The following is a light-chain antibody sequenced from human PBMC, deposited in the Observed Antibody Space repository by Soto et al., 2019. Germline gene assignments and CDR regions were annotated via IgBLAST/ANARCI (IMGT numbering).Light chain of an antibody. CDR1: QNINSW. CDR3: QQYDTYPWT. CDR2: KAS. J-gene: IGKJ1*01. Sequence: DIQMTQSPSTLSASVGDRVTITCRASQNINSWLAWYQQKPGKAPKLLIHKASSLESGVPSRFSGSESGTEFTPTITCLQPDDFAIYYCQQYDTYPWTFGQGTKVEIK. V-gene: IGKV1-5*03.